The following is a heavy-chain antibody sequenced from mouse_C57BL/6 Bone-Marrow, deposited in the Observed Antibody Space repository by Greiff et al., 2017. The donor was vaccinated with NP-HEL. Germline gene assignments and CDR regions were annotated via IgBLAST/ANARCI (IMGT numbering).Heavy chain of an antibody. CDR2: IYPRSGNT. Sequence: QVQLQQSGAELARPGDSVKLSCKASGYTFTSYGISWVKQRTGQGLEWIGEIYPRSGNTYYNEKFKGKATLTADKSSSTAYMELRSLTSEDSAVYFCARTGFAYWGQGTLVTVSA. CDR3: ARTGFAY. CDR1: GYTFTSYG. V-gene: IGHV1-81*01. J-gene: IGHJ3*01.